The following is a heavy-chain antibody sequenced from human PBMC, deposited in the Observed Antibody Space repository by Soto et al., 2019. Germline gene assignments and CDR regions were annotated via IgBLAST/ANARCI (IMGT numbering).Heavy chain of an antibody. CDR3: ARAGYYYDSSGYPVGGDYFDY. Sequence: SETLSLTCTVSGGSISSGDYYWSWIRQPPGKGLEWIGYIYYSGSTYYNPSLKSRVTISVDTSKNQFSLKLSSVTAADTAVYYCARAGYYYDSSGYPVGGDYFDYWGQGTLVTVSS. J-gene: IGHJ4*02. CDR1: GGSISSGDYY. D-gene: IGHD3-22*01. V-gene: IGHV4-30-4*01. CDR2: IYYSGST.